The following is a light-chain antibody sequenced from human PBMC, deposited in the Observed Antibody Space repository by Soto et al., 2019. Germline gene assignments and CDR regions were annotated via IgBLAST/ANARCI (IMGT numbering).Light chain of an antibody. V-gene: IGKV3-20*01. CDR3: QQFSSSPQT. CDR1: QSVSYNY. J-gene: IGKJ1*01. Sequence: ETVLTQSPGTLSLSPGERATLSCRASQSVSYNYLAWYQQKPGQAPRLLIPDVSRRATGIPDRFSGSGSGTDFTLTISRLEPEDLAVYFCQQFSSSPQTFGQGTKVEIK. CDR2: DVS.